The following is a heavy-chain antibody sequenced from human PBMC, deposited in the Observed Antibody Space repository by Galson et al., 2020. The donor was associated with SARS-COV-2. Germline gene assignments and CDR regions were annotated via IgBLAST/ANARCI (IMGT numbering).Heavy chain of an antibody. CDR2: IYYSGST. Sequence: SETLSLTCTVSGGSISSSSYYWGWIRQPPGKGLEWIGSIYYSGSTYYNPSLKSRVTISVDTSKNQFSLKLSSVTAADTAVYYCASSSELAVAGRDYYFDYWGQGTLVTVSS. V-gene: IGHV4-39*07. CDR3: ASSSELAVAGRDYYFDY. J-gene: IGHJ4*02. CDR1: GGSISSSSYY. D-gene: IGHD6-19*01.